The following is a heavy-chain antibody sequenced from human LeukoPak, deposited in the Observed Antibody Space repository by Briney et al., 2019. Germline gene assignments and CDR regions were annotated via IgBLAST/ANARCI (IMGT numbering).Heavy chain of an antibody. J-gene: IGHJ4*02. D-gene: IGHD3-10*01. CDR2: MNPNSANT. CDR3: VRRYSGSGSPLSY. Sequence: GASVKVSCKASGYTFTSYDINWVRQATGQGPEWMGWMNPNSANTGYAQKFQGRVTMTRNTSISTAYMELSSLRSEDTAVYYCVRRYSGSGSPLSYWGQGTLVTVSS. CDR1: GYTFTSYD. V-gene: IGHV1-8*01.